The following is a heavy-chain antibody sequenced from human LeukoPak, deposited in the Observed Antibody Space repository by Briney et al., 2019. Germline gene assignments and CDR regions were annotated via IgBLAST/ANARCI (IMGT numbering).Heavy chain of an antibody. V-gene: IGHV1-46*01. Sequence: ASVKVSCKASGYTFTSYYMHWVRQAPGQGLEWMGIINPSGGSTSYAQKFQGRVTMTRDTSTSTVYMEPSSLRSEDTAVYYCARLKPYYYDSSGYFDYWGQGTLVTVSS. CDR2: INPSGGST. CDR3: ARLKPYYYDSSGYFDY. D-gene: IGHD3-22*01. CDR1: GYTFTSYY. J-gene: IGHJ4*02.